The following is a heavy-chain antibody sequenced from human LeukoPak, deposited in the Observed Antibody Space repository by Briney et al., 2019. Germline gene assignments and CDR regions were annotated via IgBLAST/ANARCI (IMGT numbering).Heavy chain of an antibody. Sequence: ASVKVSCKASGYTFTGYYMHWVRQAPGQGLEWMGWINPNSGGTNYAQKFQGRVTMTRDTSISTAYMELSRLRSDDTAVYYCARDGAPYYYDSSGPKYYFDYWGQGTLVTVSS. D-gene: IGHD3-22*01. CDR1: GYTFTGYY. CDR2: INPNSGGT. V-gene: IGHV1-2*02. CDR3: ARDGAPYYYDSSGPKYYFDY. J-gene: IGHJ4*02.